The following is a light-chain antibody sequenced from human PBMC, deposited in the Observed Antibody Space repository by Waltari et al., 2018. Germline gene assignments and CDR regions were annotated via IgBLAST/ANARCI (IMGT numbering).Light chain of an antibody. CDR3: QHYNTYSRSIT. V-gene: IGKV1-5*03. CDR2: KAS. J-gene: IGKJ5*01. CDR1: QSISRW. Sequence: DIQMTQSPSTLSASVGDRVTIACRASQSISRWSSWYHQKPGKAPKLLSYKASTLESGVPSRFSGSGSGTEFTLTISSLQPDDFATYYCQHYNTYSRSITFGQGTRLEIE.